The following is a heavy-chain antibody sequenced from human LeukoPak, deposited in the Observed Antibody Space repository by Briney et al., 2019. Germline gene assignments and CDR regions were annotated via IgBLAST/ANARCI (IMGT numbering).Heavy chain of an antibody. J-gene: IGHJ3*02. CDR2: INPNSGGT. V-gene: IGHV1-2*02. D-gene: IGHD3-10*01. Sequence: ASVKVSCKASGYTFTGYYMHWVRQAPGQGLEWMGWINPNSGGTNYAQKFQGRVTMTRDTSISTAYMELSRLRSDDTAVYYCARESAYGSGSSGAFDIWGQGTMVTVSS. CDR3: ARESAYGSGSSGAFDI. CDR1: GYTFTGYY.